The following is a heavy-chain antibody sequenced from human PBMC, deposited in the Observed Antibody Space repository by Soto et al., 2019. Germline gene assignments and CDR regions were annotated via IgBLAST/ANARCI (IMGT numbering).Heavy chain of an antibody. CDR1: GYTFTSYG. J-gene: IGHJ6*03. CDR2: ISAYNGNT. Sequence: ASVKVSCKASGYTFTSYGISWVRQAPGQGLEWMGWISAYNGNTNYAQKLQGRVTMTTDTSTSTAYMELRSLRSDDTAVYYCARVPVAATPRLWVYYMDVWGKGTTVTVSS. D-gene: IGHD2-15*01. CDR3: ARVPVAATPRLWVYYMDV. V-gene: IGHV1-18*01.